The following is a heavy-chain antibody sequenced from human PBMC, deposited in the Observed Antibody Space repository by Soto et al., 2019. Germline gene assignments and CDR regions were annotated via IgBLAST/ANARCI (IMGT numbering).Heavy chain of an antibody. J-gene: IGHJ4*02. V-gene: IGHV1-69*13. CDR2: IIPIFGTA. D-gene: IGHD3-22*01. CDR3: AREGGYYYDSSGYFF. CDR1: GYTFTGYY. Sequence: GASVKVSCKASGYTFTGYYMHWVRQAPGQGLEWMGGIIPIFGTANYAQKFQGRVTITADESTSTAYMELSSLRSEDTAVYYCAREGGYYYDSSGYFFWGQGTLVTVSS.